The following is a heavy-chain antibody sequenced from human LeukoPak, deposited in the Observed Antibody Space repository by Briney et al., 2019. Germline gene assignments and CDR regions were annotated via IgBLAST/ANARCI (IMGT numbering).Heavy chain of an antibody. CDR3: VRGGPRETYWVYSDF. D-gene: IGHD1-26*01. CDR2: INHSGST. V-gene: IGHV4-34*01. CDR1: GGSFSGYY. Sequence: NTSETLSLTCAVYGGSFSGYYWSWIRQPPGKGLEWIGEINHSGSTNYNPSLKSRVTISVDTSKNQFSLKLSSVTAADTAVYYCVRGGPRETYWVYSDFWGQGTLVTVSS. J-gene: IGHJ4*02.